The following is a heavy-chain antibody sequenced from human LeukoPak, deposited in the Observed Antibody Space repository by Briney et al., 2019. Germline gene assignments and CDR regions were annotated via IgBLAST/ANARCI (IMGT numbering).Heavy chain of an antibody. J-gene: IGHJ6*02. V-gene: IGHV3-30*18. CDR2: ISYDGSNK. CDR3: AKVGYCSSTSCHYYYYYGMDV. D-gene: IGHD2-2*03. Sequence: GRSLRLSCAASGFTFSSYGMLGVRPAPGKGREGVAVISYDGSNKYYADSVKGRFTICRDNSKNTLYLQMNSLRAEDTAVYYCAKVGYCSSTSCHYYYYYGMDVWGQGTTVTVSS. CDR1: GFTFSSYG.